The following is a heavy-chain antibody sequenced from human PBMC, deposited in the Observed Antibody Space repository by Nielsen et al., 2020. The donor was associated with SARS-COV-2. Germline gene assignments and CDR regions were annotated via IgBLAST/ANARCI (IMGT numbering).Heavy chain of an antibody. J-gene: IGHJ5*02. D-gene: IGHD3-22*01. CDR2: ISSSSSTI. V-gene: IGHV3-48*01. CDR3: ARDYYDSSGYALVP. Sequence: GESLKISCAASGFTFSSYSMNWVRQAPGKGLEWVSYISSSSSTIYYADSVKGRFTISRDNAKNSLYLQMNSLRAEDTAVYYCARDYYDSSGYALVPWGQGTLVTVSS. CDR1: GFTFSSYS.